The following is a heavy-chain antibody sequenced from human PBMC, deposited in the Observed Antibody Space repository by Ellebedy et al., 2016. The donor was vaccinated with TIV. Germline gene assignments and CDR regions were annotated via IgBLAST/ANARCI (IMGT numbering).Heavy chain of an antibody. V-gene: IGHV4-4*02. CDR2: IYHSGST. Sequence: SETLSLTXAVSGGSISSSNWWSWVRQPPGKGLEWIGEIYHSGSTNYNPSLKSRVTISVDKSKNQFSLKLSSVTAADTAMYYCARVGTAMVINWFDPWGQGTLVTVSS. CDR1: GGSISSSNW. CDR3: ARVGTAMVINWFDP. D-gene: IGHD5-18*01. J-gene: IGHJ5*02.